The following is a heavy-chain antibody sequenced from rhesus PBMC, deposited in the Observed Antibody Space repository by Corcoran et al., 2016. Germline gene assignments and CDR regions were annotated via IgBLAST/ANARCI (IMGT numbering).Heavy chain of an antibody. CDR1: GGSISSSY. CDR2: IYGSGSRT. Sequence: QLQLQESGPGLVKPSETLSVTCAVSGGSISSSYWSWIRQAPGKGLEWIGYIYGSGSRTNDNPSLKSRVTLSVDTSKTQLSLKLGSVTAADTAVYYCASGGVTFDYWGQGVLVTVSS. CDR3: ASGGVTFDY. D-gene: IGHD3-34*01. V-gene: IGHV4-169*02. J-gene: IGHJ4*01.